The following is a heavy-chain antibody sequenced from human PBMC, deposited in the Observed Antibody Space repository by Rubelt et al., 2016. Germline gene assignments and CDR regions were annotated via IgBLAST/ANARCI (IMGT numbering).Heavy chain of an antibody. CDR3: ARENSGFSDFDY. CDR1: GGSISSYY. D-gene: IGHD6-25*01. J-gene: IGHJ4*02. Sequence: QVQLQESGPGLVKPSETLSLTCTVSGGSISSYYWSWIRQPPGKGLEWIGYIYYSGSTNYNPSLNGWVTRYLASSKRPCSRKMCSWTAAGTAGYYCARENSGFSDFDYWGQGTLVTVSS. CDR2: IYYSGST. V-gene: IGHV4-59*01.